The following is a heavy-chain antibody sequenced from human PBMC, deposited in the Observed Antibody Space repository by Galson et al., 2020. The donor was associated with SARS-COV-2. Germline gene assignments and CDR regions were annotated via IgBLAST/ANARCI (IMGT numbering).Heavy chain of an antibody. CDR1: GFTFNDIW. CDR3: SREGWQGGY. D-gene: IGHD6-19*01. V-gene: IGHV3-7*01. J-gene: IGHJ4*02. CDR2: IKGDGSET. Sequence: GESLKISCEVPGFTFNDIWMSWFRQAPGKVLESVANIKGDGSETNYADVVKGRFSISRDNAANSLYLQMNSLRVEDSAVYYCSREGWQGGYWGQGTRVTVSS.